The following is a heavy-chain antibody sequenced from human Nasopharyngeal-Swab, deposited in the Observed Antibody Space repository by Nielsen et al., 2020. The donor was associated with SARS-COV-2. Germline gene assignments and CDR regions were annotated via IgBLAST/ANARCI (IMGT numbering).Heavy chain of an antibody. CDR1: GYSFTNYW. J-gene: IGHJ3*02. CDR3: ARLGPIESTDTTAAFDI. CDR2: IYPDDSDT. D-gene: IGHD6-13*01. V-gene: IGHV5-51*01. Sequence: GGSQRLSCKGSGYSFTNYWIGWVRQMPGKGLEWMGIIYPDDSDTRYSPSLQGQVTISVDKSISTAYLQWSSLKASDTAMYYCARLGPIESTDTTAAFDIWGQGTMVTVSS.